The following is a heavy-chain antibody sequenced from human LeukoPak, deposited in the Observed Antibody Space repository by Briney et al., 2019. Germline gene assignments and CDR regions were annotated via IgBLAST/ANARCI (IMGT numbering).Heavy chain of an antibody. CDR3: ARGQGRSGWYGLSSY. Sequence: ASVKVSCKASGYTFTSYDTNWVRQATGRGLEWMGWMNPNSGNTGYAQKFQGRVTITRNTSISTAYMELSSLRSEDTAVYYCARGQGRSGWYGLSSYWGQGTLVTVSS. D-gene: IGHD6-19*01. J-gene: IGHJ4*02. CDR2: MNPNSGNT. CDR1: GYTFTSYD. V-gene: IGHV1-8*03.